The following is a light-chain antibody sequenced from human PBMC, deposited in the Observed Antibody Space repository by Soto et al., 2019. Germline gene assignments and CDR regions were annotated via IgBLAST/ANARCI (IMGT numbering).Light chain of an antibody. CDR2: GAS. Sequence: IVLTQSAGTLSLSPGERATLSSRASQSVSSSYLAWYQQKPGQAPRLLIYGASSRATGIPDRFSGSGSGTDFTLTISRLEPEDFAVYYCQQYGSSTETFGQGTKVDIK. CDR3: QQYGSSTET. J-gene: IGKJ1*01. V-gene: IGKV3-20*01. CDR1: QSVSSSY.